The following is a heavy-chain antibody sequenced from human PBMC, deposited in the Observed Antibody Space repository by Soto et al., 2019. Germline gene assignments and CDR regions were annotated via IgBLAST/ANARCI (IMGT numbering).Heavy chain of an antibody. Sequence: PVGSMRLSSASSGLIISYYLMAWFRQAPGTGLEWVANIKQDGSEKFYVDSVKGRFTISRDNARKAVFLQMNSLRVDDTAVYYCTYRLGYFWGQGTLVTVSS. CDR2: IKQDGSEK. J-gene: IGHJ4*02. CDR3: TYRLGYF. V-gene: IGHV3-7*01. CDR1: GLIISYYL. D-gene: IGHD3-16*01.